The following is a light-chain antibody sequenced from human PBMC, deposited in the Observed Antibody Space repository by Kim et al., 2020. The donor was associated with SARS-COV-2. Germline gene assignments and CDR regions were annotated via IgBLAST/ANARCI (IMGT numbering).Light chain of an antibody. CDR1: QDIGSD. J-gene: IGKJ3*01. CDR2: STS. V-gene: IGKV1-6*02. CDR3: LQYYSYPRT. Sequence: AAGARVTITCRASQDIGSDLGWYQTNPGKAPDLLLYSTSILHTGVPSRFSGTGSGTYFTLPIITLQPEAFATYYCLQYYSYPRTFGPGTKVATK.